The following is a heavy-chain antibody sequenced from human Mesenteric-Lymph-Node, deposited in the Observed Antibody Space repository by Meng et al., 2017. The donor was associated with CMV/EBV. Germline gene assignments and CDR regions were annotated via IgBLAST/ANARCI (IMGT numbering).Heavy chain of an antibody. CDR3: ARFATTALTT. D-gene: IGHD4-17*01. V-gene: IGHV4-61*01. Sequence: SETLSLTCTVSGGSSVTSNTYYWSWVRHPPGKRLEWIGYIYYGGSTNYNPSLKSRVSMSLDTSKNQFSLELTSVTAADTAKYYCARFATTALTTWGQGALVTV. J-gene: IGHJ4*02. CDR1: GGSSVTSNTYY. CDR2: IYYGGST.